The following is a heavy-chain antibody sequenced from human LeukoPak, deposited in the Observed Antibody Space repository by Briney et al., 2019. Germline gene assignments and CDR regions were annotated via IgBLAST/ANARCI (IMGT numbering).Heavy chain of an antibody. CDR2: IWCGGGNK. V-gene: IGHV3-33*01. Sequence: GRSLRLSCAASGFTFSSYDMHWVRQAPGKGLEWVAVIWCGGGNKYYADSVKGRLTISRDNSKNTLYLQMNSLRAEDTAVYYCARPSGSYWYLDLWGRGTLVTVCS. D-gene: IGHD1-26*01. CDR3: ARPSGSYWYLDL. J-gene: IGHJ2*01. CDR1: GFTFSSYD.